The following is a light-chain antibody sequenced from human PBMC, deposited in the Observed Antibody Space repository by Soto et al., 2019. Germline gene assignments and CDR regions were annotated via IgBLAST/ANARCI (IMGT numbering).Light chain of an antibody. CDR2: DVS. CDR3: NTYSSSTTLYL. CDR1: STDFGGYNY. J-gene: IGLJ1*01. V-gene: IGLV2-14*01. Sequence: QSALTQPASVSGSPGQSITISCTGTSTDFGGYNYVSWYQQHPGKAPKLMISDVSNRPSGVSIRFSGSKSGNTASLTISGLQAGDEADYYCNTYSSSTTLYLFGTGTKVTVL.